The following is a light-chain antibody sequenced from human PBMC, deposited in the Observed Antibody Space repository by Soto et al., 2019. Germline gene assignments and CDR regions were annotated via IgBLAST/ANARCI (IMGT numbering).Light chain of an antibody. V-gene: IGKV3-20*01. Sequence: EIVLTQSPGTLSLSPGERATLSCRASQSVSSSFLAWYQQKPGQAPRLLIYGTSSRATGIPDRFSGSGSGTDLTLTISRLEPEDFAMYYCQQYAYTLRTFGQGTKVEIK. CDR2: GTS. CDR1: QSVSSSF. J-gene: IGKJ1*01. CDR3: QQYAYTLRT.